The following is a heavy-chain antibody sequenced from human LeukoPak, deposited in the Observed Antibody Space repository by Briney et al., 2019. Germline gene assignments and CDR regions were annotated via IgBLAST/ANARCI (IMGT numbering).Heavy chain of an antibody. CDR1: GGSISDNY. D-gene: IGHD4-23*01. J-gene: IGHJ2*01. Sequence: SETLSLTYTVSGGSISDNYWTWIRQPPGKGLEWIGYMYYSGSTNYNPSFKSRVIISVDTSKNQFSLKVSSVTAADTAVYYCARLHDYGGKNFDLWGRGTLVTVSS. CDR2: MYYSGST. CDR3: ARLHDYGGKNFDL. V-gene: IGHV4-59*01.